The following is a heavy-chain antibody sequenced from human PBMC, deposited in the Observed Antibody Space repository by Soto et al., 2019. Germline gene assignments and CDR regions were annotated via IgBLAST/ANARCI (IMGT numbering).Heavy chain of an antibody. CDR3: ARTIAAVNDYYYYGMDV. D-gene: IGHD6-13*01. J-gene: IGHJ6*02. CDR1: GFTFDDYG. V-gene: IGHV3-20*04. CDR2: INWNGGST. Sequence: AGGSLRLSCAASGFTFDDYGMSWVRQAPGKGLEWVSGINWNGGSTGYADSVKGRFTISRDNAKNSLYLQMNSLRAEDTALYYCARTIAAVNDYYYYGMDVWGQGTTVTVSS.